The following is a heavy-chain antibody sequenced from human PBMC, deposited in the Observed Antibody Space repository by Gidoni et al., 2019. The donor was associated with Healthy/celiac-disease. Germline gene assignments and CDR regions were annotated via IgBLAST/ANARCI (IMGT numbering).Heavy chain of an antibody. D-gene: IGHD2-2*01. CDR1: GYSFTSYW. Sequence: EVQLVQSGAAVKKPGESLKISCKGSGYSFTSYWIGWVRQRPGKGLEWMGIIYPGDSDTRYSPSFQGQVTISADKSISTAYLQWSSLKASDTAMYYCARQRGYCSSTSCQNWFDPWGQGTLVTVSS. J-gene: IGHJ5*02. CDR3: ARQRGYCSSTSCQNWFDP. CDR2: IYPGDSDT. V-gene: IGHV5-51*01.